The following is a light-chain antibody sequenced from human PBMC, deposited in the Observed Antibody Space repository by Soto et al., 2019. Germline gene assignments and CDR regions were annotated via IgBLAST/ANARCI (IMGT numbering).Light chain of an antibody. CDR2: GAS. CDR3: QQYNNWPYT. V-gene: IGKV3-15*01. CDR1: QSVSNN. Sequence: EIVMTQSPATLSVSPGEIAALSCRASQSVSNNFAWYQQKPCQDPRLLIYGASTRATGIPDRFSGSGSGTDFTLTISSLQSEDFAVYYCQQYNNWPYTFGQGTKLEIK. J-gene: IGKJ2*01.